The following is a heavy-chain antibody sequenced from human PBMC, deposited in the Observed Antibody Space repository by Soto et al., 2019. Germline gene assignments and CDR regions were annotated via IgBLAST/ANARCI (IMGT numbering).Heavy chain of an antibody. V-gene: IGHV5-51*01. J-gene: IGHJ5*02. Sequence: PGESLKISCKGSGYSFTSYWIGWVLQMPGKGLECMGIIYPGDSDTRYSPSFQGQVTISADKSISTAYLQWSSLKASDTAMYYCARQLSNWFIWFDPWGQGTLVTAPQ. CDR3: ARQLSNWFIWFDP. D-gene: IGHD1-20*01. CDR2: IYPGDSDT. CDR1: GYSFTSYW.